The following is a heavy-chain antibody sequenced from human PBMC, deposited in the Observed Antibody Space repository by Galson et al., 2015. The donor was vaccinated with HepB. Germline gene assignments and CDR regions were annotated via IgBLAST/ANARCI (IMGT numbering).Heavy chain of an antibody. J-gene: IGHJ4*02. Sequence: SLRLSCAASGFTFSSYAMHWVRQAPGKGLEWVALISYDGRNKYYADSVKGRFTISRDNSKDTLYLQMNSLRDEDTAVYYCPRDRNYYDSSGSFGDYWGQGTLVTVSS. CDR1: GFTFSSYA. CDR3: PRDRNYYDSSGSFGDY. D-gene: IGHD3-22*01. CDR2: ISYDGRNK. V-gene: IGHV3-30*04.